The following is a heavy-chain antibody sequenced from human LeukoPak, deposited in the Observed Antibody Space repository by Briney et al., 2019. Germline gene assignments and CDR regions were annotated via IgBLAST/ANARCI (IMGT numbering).Heavy chain of an antibody. CDR1: GFIFSSYA. Sequence: GGSLRLSCAASGFIFSSYAMSWVRQAPGKGLEWVSAISGSGGSTYYADSVKGRFTISRDNSKNTLYLQMNSLRAEDTAVYYCAKASGGSSGYFGYWGQGTLVTVSS. CDR2: ISGSGGST. J-gene: IGHJ4*02. V-gene: IGHV3-23*01. CDR3: AKASGGSSGYFGY. D-gene: IGHD3-22*01.